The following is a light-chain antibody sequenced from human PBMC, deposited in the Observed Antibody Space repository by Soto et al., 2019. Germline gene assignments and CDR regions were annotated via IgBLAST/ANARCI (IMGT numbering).Light chain of an antibody. CDR1: QTISSW. Sequence: DIQMTQSPSTLSGSVGDRVTITCRASQTISSWLAWYQQKPGKAPKLLIYDASNLESGVPSRFSGGGSGTEFSLTISSLQSEDFATYYCQQYYSYLTFGPGTKVDI. J-gene: IGKJ3*01. CDR2: DAS. CDR3: QQYYSYLT. V-gene: IGKV1-5*01.